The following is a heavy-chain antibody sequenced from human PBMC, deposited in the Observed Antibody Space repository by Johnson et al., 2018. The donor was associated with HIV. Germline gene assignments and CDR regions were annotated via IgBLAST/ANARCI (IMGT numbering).Heavy chain of an antibody. D-gene: IGHD6-19*01. Sequence: MMLVESGGGLVQSGGSLRLSCAVSGFSVSYNYMSWVRQAPGKGLEWVSVISSGGVTYYIDSVKGRFTISRDSSKNTLYLQMNSLRAEDTAVYYCVREGSEWLAGENTFDIWGQGTMVTVSS. CDR3: VREGSEWLAGENTFDI. CDR1: GFSVSYNY. J-gene: IGHJ3*02. CDR2: ISSGGVT. V-gene: IGHV3-66*01.